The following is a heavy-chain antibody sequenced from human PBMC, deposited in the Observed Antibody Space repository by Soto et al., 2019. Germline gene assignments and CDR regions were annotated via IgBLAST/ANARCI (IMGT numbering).Heavy chain of an antibody. V-gene: IGHV1-2*02. CDR3: TRDNGLYFGSGSHTPGEDH. D-gene: IGHD3-10*01. J-gene: IGHJ4*02. CDR2: INPKSGST. CDR1: GYTFVDYY. Sequence: QVQLVQSGAEVKRPGASVKVSCKTSGYTFVDYYIHWVRQAPGEGLDWLGWINPKSGSTNYAQDFQGRVTITRETSISTVFLEMSRLTSDDTAVYFCTRDNGLYFGSGSHTPGEDHWGQGTQVTVSS.